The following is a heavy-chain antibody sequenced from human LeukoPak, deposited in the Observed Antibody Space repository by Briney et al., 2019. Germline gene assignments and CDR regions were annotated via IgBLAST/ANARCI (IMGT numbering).Heavy chain of an antibody. CDR3: ARDQTHYVSSGYYYVTYLQH. CDR1: GASISSSY. V-gene: IGHV4-4*07. D-gene: IGHD3-22*01. CDR2: MSRGGST. J-gene: IGHJ1*01. Sequence: PSETLSLTCTVSGASISSSYCTWIRQSAGEGLEWMGRMSRGGSTTYNPSFKGRVTMSLDMSKKQFSLNLASVTAADTAVYYCARDQTHYVSSGYYYVTYLQHWGHGILVTVSS.